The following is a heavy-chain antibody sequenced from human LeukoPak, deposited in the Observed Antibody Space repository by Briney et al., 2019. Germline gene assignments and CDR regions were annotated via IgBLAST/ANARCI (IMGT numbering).Heavy chain of an antibody. J-gene: IGHJ5*02. Sequence: GASVKVSCKASGYTFTSYYMHWVRQAPGQGLEWMGIINPSGGSTSYAQKFQGRVTMTRDMSTSTVYMELSRLRSDDTAVYYCARARTMVRGIIIRGRYNWFDPWGQGTLVTVSS. CDR3: ARARTMVRGIIIRGRYNWFDP. CDR1: GYTFTSYY. D-gene: IGHD3-10*01. V-gene: IGHV1-46*01. CDR2: INPSGGST.